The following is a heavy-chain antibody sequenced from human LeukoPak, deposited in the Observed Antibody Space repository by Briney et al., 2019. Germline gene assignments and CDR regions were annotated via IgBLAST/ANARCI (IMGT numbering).Heavy chain of an antibody. CDR1: GYTLTELS. V-gene: IGHV1-24*01. Sequence: ASVKVSCKVSGYTLTELSMHWVRQAPGKGLEWMGGFDPEDGETIYAQKFQGRVTMTEGTSTDTAYMELSSLRSEDTAVYYCATGGTINCGGDCYSWSFVLWGQGTLVTVSS. D-gene: IGHD2-21*02. J-gene: IGHJ4*02. CDR3: ATGGTINCGGDCYSWSFVL. CDR2: FDPEDGET.